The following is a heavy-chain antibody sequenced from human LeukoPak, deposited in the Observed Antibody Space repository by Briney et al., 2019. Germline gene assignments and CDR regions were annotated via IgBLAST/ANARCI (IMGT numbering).Heavy chain of an antibody. Sequence: SETLSLTCAVYGGSFSGYYWSWIRQPPGKGLEWIGEINHSGSTNYNPSLKSRVTISVDTSKNQFSLKLSSVTAADTAVYYCAREAVTRVISYWGQGTLATVSS. J-gene: IGHJ4*02. V-gene: IGHV4-34*01. D-gene: IGHD3-10*01. CDR1: GGSFSGYY. CDR2: INHSGST. CDR3: AREAVTRVISY.